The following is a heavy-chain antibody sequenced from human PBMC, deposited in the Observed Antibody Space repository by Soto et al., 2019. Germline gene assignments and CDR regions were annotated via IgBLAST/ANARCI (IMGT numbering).Heavy chain of an antibody. J-gene: IGHJ4*02. D-gene: IGHD2-8*02. CDR1: GGSISSSGYY. CDR3: ARPWVVYHFDY. Sequence: QLQLQESGPGLVKPSETLSLTCTVSGGSISSSGYYWGWIRQPPGKGLEWIGSIYYSGSTYYNPSLTSRVTISVDTSKNPFSLKLSSVTAADTAVYYCARPWVVYHFDYWGQGTLVTVSS. V-gene: IGHV4-39*01. CDR2: IYYSGST.